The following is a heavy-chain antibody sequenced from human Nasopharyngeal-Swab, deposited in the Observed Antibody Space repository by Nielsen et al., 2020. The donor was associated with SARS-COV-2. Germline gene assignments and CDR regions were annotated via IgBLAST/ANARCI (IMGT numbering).Heavy chain of an antibody. CDR3: AKDPRPDYADWGYFDY. CDR2: ISGGGGST. V-gene: IGHV3-23*01. D-gene: IGHD4-17*01. Sequence: GESLKISCAASGFTFSSYWMHWVRQAPGKGLEWVSAISGGGGSTYYADSVKGRFTTSRDNSKNTLYLQMNSLRAEDTAVYYCAKDPRPDYADWGYFDYWGQGTLVTVSS. J-gene: IGHJ4*02. CDR1: GFTFSSYW.